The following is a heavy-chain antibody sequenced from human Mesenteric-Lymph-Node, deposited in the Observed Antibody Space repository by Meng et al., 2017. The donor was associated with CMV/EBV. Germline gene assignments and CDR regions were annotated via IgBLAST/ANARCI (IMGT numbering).Heavy chain of an antibody. V-gene: IGHV4-39*01. D-gene: IGHD6-13*01. CDR2: IYYSGST. J-gene: IGHJ6*02. Sequence: SETLSLTCTVSGGSVSSGGYYWSWIRQPPGKGLEWIGSIYYSGSTYYNPSLKSRVTISVDTSKNQFSLKLSSVTAADTAVYYCARRVIAAVYGMDVWGQGTTVTVSS. CDR1: GGSVSSGGYY. CDR3: ARRVIAAVYGMDV.